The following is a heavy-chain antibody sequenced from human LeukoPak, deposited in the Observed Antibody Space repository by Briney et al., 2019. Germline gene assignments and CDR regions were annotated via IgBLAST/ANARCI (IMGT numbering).Heavy chain of an antibody. CDR1: GGSISSSSYY. Sequence: PSETLSLTCTVSGGSISSSSYYWGWIRQPPWKGLEWIGSIYYSESTYYNPSLKSRVTISVDTSKNQFSLKLSSVTAADTVVYYCARRVSSSWYSYAFDIWGQGTMVTVSS. CDR2: IYYSEST. J-gene: IGHJ3*02. V-gene: IGHV4-39*01. D-gene: IGHD6-13*01. CDR3: ARRVSSSWYSYAFDI.